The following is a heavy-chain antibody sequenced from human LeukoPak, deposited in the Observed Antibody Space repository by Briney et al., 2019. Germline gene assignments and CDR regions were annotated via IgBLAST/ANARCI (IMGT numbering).Heavy chain of an antibody. Sequence: ASVKVSCKASGYSFIGYYMHWVRQAPGQGLEWMGWINPNSGGTNYALKFQGRVTMTRDASISTAYLEMSRLTSDDTAVYFCARLEMSTTIDYYQCGMDVWGQGTAVTVSS. V-gene: IGHV1-2*02. J-gene: IGHJ6*02. CDR2: INPNSGGT. CDR1: GYSFIGYY. D-gene: IGHD5-24*01. CDR3: ARLEMSTTIDYYQCGMDV.